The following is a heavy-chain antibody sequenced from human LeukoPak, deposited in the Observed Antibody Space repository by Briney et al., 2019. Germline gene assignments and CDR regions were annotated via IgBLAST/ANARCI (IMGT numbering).Heavy chain of an antibody. Sequence: PRKSLRLSCAASGFTFSSYGMHWVRQAPGKGLEWVAVISYGGSNKYYADSVKGRFTISRDNSNNTLYLQMNSLRAEVTAVYYCASKMATPDPDYWGQGTLVTLST. V-gene: IGHV3-30*03. D-gene: IGHD5-24*01. CDR3: ASKMATPDPDY. CDR1: GFTFSSYG. J-gene: IGHJ4*02. CDR2: ISYGGSNK.